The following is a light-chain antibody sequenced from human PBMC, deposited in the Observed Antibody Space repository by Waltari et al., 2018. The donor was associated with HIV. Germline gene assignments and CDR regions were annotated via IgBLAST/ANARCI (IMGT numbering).Light chain of an antibody. V-gene: IGLV3-19*01. CDR1: SLRSYY. CDR2: GKN. J-gene: IGLJ2*01. Sequence: SSELTQDPAVSVALGQTVRITCQGDSLRSYYASWYQQKPGQAPVLVIYGKNNRPSGIPDRCSGSSSGNTASLTITGAQAEDEADYYCNSRDNNDNHVVFGGGTKVTVL. CDR3: NSRDNNDNHVV.